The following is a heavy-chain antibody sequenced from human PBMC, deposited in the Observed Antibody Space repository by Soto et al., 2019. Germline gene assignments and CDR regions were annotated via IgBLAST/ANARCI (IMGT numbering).Heavy chain of an antibody. V-gene: IGHV3-30*03. CDR1: GFTFNSHA. CDR3: ARGRRSCSYTSCYTIDY. D-gene: IGHD2-2*02. Sequence: QVQLVESGGGVVQPGRSLRLTCAVSGFTFNSHAMHWVRQAPGKGLEWVAVISYGGANNYYADSVKGRFTISRDNSQNTLFLQMNSLRPEDTAVYYCARGRRSCSYTSCYTIDYWGQGTLVTVSS. J-gene: IGHJ4*02. CDR2: ISYGGANN.